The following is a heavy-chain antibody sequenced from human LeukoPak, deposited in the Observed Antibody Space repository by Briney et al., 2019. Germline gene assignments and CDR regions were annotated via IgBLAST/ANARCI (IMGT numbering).Heavy chain of an antibody. D-gene: IGHD3-22*01. CDR3: ARDLGSGYSPNDAFDI. J-gene: IGHJ3*02. CDR2: INHSGST. Sequence: SETLSLTCAVYGGSFSDYYWSWIRQPPGKGLELIGEINHSGSTNYNPSLKSRVTISVDTSKNQFSLKLSSVTAADTAVYYCARDLGSGYSPNDAFDIWGQGTMVTVSS. CDR1: GGSFSDYY. V-gene: IGHV4-34*01.